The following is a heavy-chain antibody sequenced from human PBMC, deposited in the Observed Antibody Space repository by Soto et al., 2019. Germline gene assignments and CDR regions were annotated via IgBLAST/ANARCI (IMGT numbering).Heavy chain of an antibody. Sequence: LLTLSLTCSVSGDYVSSDRYFWTWIRQPPGKGLEWIAYISYTGDTNYNPSLKSRVTISVDTSRNQFSLTLTSVTAADTAVYFWARIVVGATVDLWGQGSLVTVSS. CDR2: ISYTGDT. CDR3: ARIVVGATVDL. D-gene: IGHD1-26*01. V-gene: IGHV4-61*01. J-gene: IGHJ5*02. CDR1: GDYVSSDRYF.